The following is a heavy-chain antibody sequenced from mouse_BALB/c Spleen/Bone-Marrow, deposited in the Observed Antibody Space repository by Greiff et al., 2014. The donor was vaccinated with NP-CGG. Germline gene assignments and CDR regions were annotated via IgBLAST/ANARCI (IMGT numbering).Heavy chain of an antibody. CDR2: IDPETGGT. J-gene: IGHJ3*01. V-gene: IGHV1-15*01. Sequence: VHLVESGAELVRPGTSVTLSCKASGYTFTDYKMHWVKQTPVHGLEWIGLIDPETGGTAYKQRFKGKAIMTADKSSSTAYMDLRSLTSEDSAVYYCTIVAYWGQGTLVTVSA. CDR1: GYTFTDYK. CDR3: TIVAY.